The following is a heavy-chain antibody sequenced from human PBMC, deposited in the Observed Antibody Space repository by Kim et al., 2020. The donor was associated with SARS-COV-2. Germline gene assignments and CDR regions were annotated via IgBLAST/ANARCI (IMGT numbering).Heavy chain of an antibody. J-gene: IGHJ4*02. CDR2: IYYSGST. V-gene: IGHV4-59*13. D-gene: IGHD3-3*01. CDR3: ARSPTIFGHSNFDY. Sequence: SETLSLTCTVSGGSISSYYWSWIRQPPGKGLEWIGYIYYSGSTNYNPSLKSRVTISVDTSKNQFSLKLSSVTAADTAVYYCARSPTIFGHSNFDYWGQGTLVTVSS. CDR1: GGSISSYY.